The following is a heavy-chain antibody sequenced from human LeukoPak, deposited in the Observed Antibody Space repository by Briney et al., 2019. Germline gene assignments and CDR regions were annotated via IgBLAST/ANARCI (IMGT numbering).Heavy chain of an antibody. D-gene: IGHD6-19*01. J-gene: IGHJ4*02. V-gene: IGHV4-34*01. CDR3: ARERAGL. CDR2: INHSGST. CDR1: GGSFSGYY. Sequence: SETLSLTCAVYGGSFSGYYWSWIRQPPGKGLEWIGEINHSGSTNYNPSLKSRVTISVDTSKNQFSLKLSSVTAADTAVYYCARERAGLWGQGTLVTASS.